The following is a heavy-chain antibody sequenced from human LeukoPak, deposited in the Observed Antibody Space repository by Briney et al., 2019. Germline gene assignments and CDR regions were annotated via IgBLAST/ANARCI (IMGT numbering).Heavy chain of an antibody. Sequence: GSSVKVSCKASGGTFSSYAISWVRQAPGQGLEWLGRIIPILGIANYAQKFQGRVTITADKSTSTAYMELSSLRSEDTAVYYCARARASDGSGSLDYWGQGTLVTVSS. D-gene: IGHD3-10*01. CDR1: GGTFSSYA. V-gene: IGHV1-69*04. J-gene: IGHJ4*02. CDR2: IIPILGIA. CDR3: ARARASDGSGSLDY.